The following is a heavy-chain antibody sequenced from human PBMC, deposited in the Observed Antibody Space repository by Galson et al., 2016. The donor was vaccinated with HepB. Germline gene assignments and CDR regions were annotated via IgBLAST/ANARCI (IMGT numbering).Heavy chain of an antibody. CDR1: GGSISSNSYY. CDR3: ARHERLLSWFDP. CDR2: IYYVWNT. J-gene: IGHJ5*02. V-gene: IGHV4-39*01. D-gene: IGHD5-12*01. Sequence: SETLSLTCTVSGGSISSNSYYWGWIRQPPGKGLEWIGSIYYVWNTYYNPSLKSRVIISIDTSNNRVSLKLRSVTAADTAVYYCARHERLLSWFDPWGQGSLVTVSS.